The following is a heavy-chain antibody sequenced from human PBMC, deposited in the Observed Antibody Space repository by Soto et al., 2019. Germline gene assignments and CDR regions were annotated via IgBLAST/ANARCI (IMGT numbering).Heavy chain of an antibody. V-gene: IGHV1-46*01. J-gene: IGHJ4*02. Sequence: QVQLVQSGAEVKKPGASVKISCKASGYSFTSYYMLWVRQAPGQGLEWVGLINPTADSTSYAQKFQGRVTLTWDTSTSTVYMEVSSLRSEDTAMCYCASGWRTYGNYWGQGTLVTVSS. D-gene: IGHD3-10*01. CDR3: ASGWRTYGNY. CDR2: INPTADST. CDR1: GYSFTSYY.